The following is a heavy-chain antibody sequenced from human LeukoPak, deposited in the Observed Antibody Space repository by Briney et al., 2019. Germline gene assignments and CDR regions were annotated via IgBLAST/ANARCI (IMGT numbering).Heavy chain of an antibody. D-gene: IGHD3-10*01. Sequence: GGSLRLSCAASGFTFRSYAMSWVRQAPGKGLEWVSGISWNSGSIGYADSVKGRFTISRDNAKNSLYLQMNSLGAEDTALYYCAKPASGWFGDSYYFDYWGQGTLVTVSS. J-gene: IGHJ4*02. CDR3: AKPASGWFGDSYYFDY. CDR1: GFTFRSYA. CDR2: ISWNSGSI. V-gene: IGHV3-9*01.